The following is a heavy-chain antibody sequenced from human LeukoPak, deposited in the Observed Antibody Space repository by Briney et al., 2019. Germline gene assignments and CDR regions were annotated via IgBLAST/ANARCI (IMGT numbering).Heavy chain of an antibody. D-gene: IGHD1-26*01. V-gene: IGHV3-30*09. J-gene: IGHJ4*02. CDR1: GFPFSYYS. Sequence: PGESLRLSCAASGFPFSYYSMHWVRQAPGKVLEWVAVISYDEDNKYYADSVKGRFAISRDTSKDTLYLQMDSLRAGDTAVYYCARSPTRSLRVGEFDFWGQGTLVTVSS. CDR3: ARSPTRSLRVGEFDF. CDR2: ISYDEDNK.